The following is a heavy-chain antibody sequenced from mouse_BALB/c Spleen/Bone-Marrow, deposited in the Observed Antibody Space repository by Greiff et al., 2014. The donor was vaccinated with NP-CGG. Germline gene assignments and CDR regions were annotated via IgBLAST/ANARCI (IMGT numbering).Heavy chain of an antibody. CDR1: GYTLSSYW. D-gene: IGHD1-1*01. CDR2: ILPGSGST. CDR3: ARSRGGFYFDY. Sequence: VQLQQSGAELMKPGASVKISCKATGYTLSSYWIEWVKQRPGHGLEWIGEILPGSGSTNYNEKFKDKATFTADTSSNTAYMQLSSLTSEDSAVYYCARSRGGFYFDYWAQGTTLTVSS. J-gene: IGHJ2*01. V-gene: IGHV1-9*01.